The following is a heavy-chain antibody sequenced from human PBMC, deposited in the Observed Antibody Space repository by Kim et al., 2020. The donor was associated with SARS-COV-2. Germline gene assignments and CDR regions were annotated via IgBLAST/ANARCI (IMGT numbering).Heavy chain of an antibody. J-gene: IGHJ4*02. V-gene: IGHV1-69*04. Sequence: SVKVSCKASGGTFSSYAISWVRQAPGQGLEWMGRIIPILGIANYAQKFQGRVTITADKSTSTAYMELSSLRSEDTAVYYCARDLVSWGSYRYPFDYWGQ. CDR2: IIPILGIA. D-gene: IGHD3-16*02. CDR3: ARDLVSWGSYRYPFDY. CDR1: GGTFSSYA.